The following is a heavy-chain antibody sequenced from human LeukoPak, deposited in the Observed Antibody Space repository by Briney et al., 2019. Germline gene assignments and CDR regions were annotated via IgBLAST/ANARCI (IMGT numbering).Heavy chain of an antibody. V-gene: IGHV3-53*01. J-gene: IGHJ4*02. CDR3: AREGEMATRGSDY. D-gene: IGHD5-24*01. CDR1: GFTVSSNY. Sequence: GGSLRLSCAASGFTVSSNYMSWVRQAPGKGLEWVSVIYSGGSTYYADSVKSRFTISRDNSKNTLYLQMNSLRAEDTAVYYCAREGEMATRGSDYWGQGTLVTVSS. CDR2: IYSGGST.